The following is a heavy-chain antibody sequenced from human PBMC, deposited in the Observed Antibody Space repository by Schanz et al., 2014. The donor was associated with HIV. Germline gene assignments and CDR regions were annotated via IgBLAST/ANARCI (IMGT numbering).Heavy chain of an antibody. V-gene: IGHV1-69*01. D-gene: IGHD4-17*01. CDR2: IIPMLGTA. Sequence: QVQLVQSGAEVKKPGSSVKVSCKASGGTFSSYAISWVRQAPGQGLEWMGGIIPMLGTANYAQKFQGRVSINADEFTNTADMDLSSLRSDDTAIYYCARSRYGDYPYYFDYWGQRTRVIVSS. CDR1: GGTFSSYA. J-gene: IGHJ4*02. CDR3: ARSRYGDYPYYFDY.